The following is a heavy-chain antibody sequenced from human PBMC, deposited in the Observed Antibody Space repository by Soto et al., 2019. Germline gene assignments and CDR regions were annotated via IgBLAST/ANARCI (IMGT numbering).Heavy chain of an antibody. D-gene: IGHD2-2*01. V-gene: IGHV5-51*01. CDR3: TRTGNFDI. CDR1: GYTFGSYW. CDR2: IYPGDSDT. Sequence: GESLKISCXGSGYTFGSYWIAWVRQMPGKGLEWMGIIYPGDSDTRYSPSFQGQVTISADKSISTAYLQWSSLKASDTAIYYCTRTGNFDIWGQGTTVTVSS. J-gene: IGHJ3*02.